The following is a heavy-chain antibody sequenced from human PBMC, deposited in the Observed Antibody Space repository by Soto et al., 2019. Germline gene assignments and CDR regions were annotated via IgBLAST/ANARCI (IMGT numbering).Heavy chain of an antibody. Sequence: GESLKISCKGSGYSFTSYWIGWVRQMPGKGLEWMGIIYPGDSDTRYSPSFQGQVTISADKSISTAYLQWSSLKASDTAMYYCARGVGTYYYDSSGTHGVFGMDVWGQGTTVTVSS. D-gene: IGHD3-22*01. CDR3: ARGVGTYYYDSSGTHGVFGMDV. CDR1: GYSFTSYW. CDR2: IYPGDSDT. J-gene: IGHJ6*02. V-gene: IGHV5-51*01.